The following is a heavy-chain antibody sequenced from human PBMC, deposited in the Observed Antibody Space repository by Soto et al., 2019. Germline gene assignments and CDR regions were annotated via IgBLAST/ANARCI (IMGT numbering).Heavy chain of an antibody. Sequence: GESLKISCRGSGYSCATDWICWVRQLPRKALDCKGVIYPADSDTRYSPSSQGPVTIPTDQYISTASLQRSSLKATDTAMYYCARSWPSYSFNYYRGMDVWGQGTTLTVSS. CDR3: ARSWPSYSFNYYRGMDV. CDR2: IYPADSDT. J-gene: IGHJ6*02. D-gene: IGHD5-18*01. CDR1: GYSCATDW. V-gene: IGHV5-51*01.